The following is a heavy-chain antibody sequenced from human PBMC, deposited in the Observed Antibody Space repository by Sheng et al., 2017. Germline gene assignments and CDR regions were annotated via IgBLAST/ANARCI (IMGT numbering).Heavy chain of an antibody. CDR3: ARGGPDSSGYYYYYYGSGR. CDR1: GYSISSGYY. V-gene: IGHV4-38-2*01. D-gene: IGHD3-22*01. J-gene: IGHJ6*01. CDR2: IYHSGST. Sequence: QVQLQESGPGLVKPSETLSLTCAVSGYSISSGYYWGWIRQPPGKGLEWIGSIYHSGSTYYNPSLKSRVTISVDTSKNQFSLKLSSVTAADTAVYYCARGGPDSSGYYYYYYGSGR.